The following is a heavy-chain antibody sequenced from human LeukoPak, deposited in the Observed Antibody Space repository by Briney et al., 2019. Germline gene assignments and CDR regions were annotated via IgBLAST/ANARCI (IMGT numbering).Heavy chain of an antibody. D-gene: IGHD3-3*01. CDR2: ISGSGGST. Sequence: PGGSLRLSCVASGFTFSSYAMSWVRQAPGKGLEWVSVISGSGGSTYYADSVKGRFTISRDNSKNTLYLQMNSLRVEDTALYYCAKGGDFWSAYSYFDYWGQGTLVTVSS. V-gene: IGHV3-23*01. CDR3: AKGGDFWSAYSYFDY. J-gene: IGHJ4*02. CDR1: GFTFSSYA.